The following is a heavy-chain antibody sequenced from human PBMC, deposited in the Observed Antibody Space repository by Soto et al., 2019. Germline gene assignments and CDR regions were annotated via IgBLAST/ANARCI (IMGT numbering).Heavy chain of an antibody. Sequence: GGSLRLSCAASGFTFSSYAMSWVRQAPGKGLEWVSAISGSGGSTYYADSVKGRFTISRDNSKNTLYLQMNSLRAEDTAVYYCAKDRWFGELYPLGGMDVWGQGTTVTVSS. J-gene: IGHJ6*02. CDR1: GFTFSSYA. V-gene: IGHV3-23*01. CDR2: ISGSGGST. CDR3: AKDRWFGELYPLGGMDV. D-gene: IGHD3-10*01.